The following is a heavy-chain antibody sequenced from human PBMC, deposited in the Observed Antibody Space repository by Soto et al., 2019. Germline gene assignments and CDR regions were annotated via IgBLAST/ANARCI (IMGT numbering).Heavy chain of an antibody. CDR2: IWYNGKKN. J-gene: IGHJ4*02. Sequence: QVQLVESGGGVVQPGKSLRLSCAASGFTFSSYGLHWVRQAPGKGLEWVGVIWYNGKKNYYADSVQGRFTISRDTSKNTLFLQMNSLRVEDTAVSYCVREEAPSRTATPLDYWGQGILVTVSS. V-gene: IGHV3-33*01. CDR3: VREEAPSRTATPLDY. CDR1: GFTFSSYG.